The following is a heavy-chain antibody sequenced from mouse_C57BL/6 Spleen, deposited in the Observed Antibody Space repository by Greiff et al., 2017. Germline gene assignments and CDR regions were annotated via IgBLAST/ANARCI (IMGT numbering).Heavy chain of an antibody. CDR3: ARSYDPWFAY. CDR2: INPYNGGT. Sequence: EVQLQQSGPVLVKPGASVKMSCKASGYTFTDYYMNWVKQSHGKSLEWIGVINPYNGGTSYNQKFKGKATLTVDKSSSTAYMELNSLTSEDSAVYYCARSYDPWFAYWGQGTLVTVSA. CDR1: GYTFTDYY. D-gene: IGHD2-12*01. J-gene: IGHJ3*01. V-gene: IGHV1-19*01.